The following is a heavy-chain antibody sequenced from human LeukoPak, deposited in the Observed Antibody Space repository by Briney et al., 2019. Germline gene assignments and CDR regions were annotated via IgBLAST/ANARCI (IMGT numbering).Heavy chain of an antibody. D-gene: IGHD2-2*01. CDR1: GFTFSNYE. CDR2: ISGNGATF. Sequence: PGGSLRLSCAASGFTFSNYEMNWVRQAPGKGLEWVSYISGNGATFYYADSVKGRFTISRDNAKSSLYLQMNSLRAEDTAVYHCAREGHYCGSTSCYDWFDPWGQGTLVTVSS. CDR3: AREGHYCGSTSCYDWFDP. V-gene: IGHV3-48*03. J-gene: IGHJ5*02.